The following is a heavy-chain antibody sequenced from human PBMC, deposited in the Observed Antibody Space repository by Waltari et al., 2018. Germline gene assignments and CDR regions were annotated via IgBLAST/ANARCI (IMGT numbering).Heavy chain of an antibody. V-gene: IGHV1-2*06. J-gene: IGHJ6*03. CDR1: GYTFTGSY. Sequence: QVQLVQSGAEVKKPGASVKVSCKASGYTFTGSYLLWVRQAPGQGLELMGRINPNSGGTNYAQKFQGRVTMTRNTSISTAYMELSSLRSEDTAVYYCARVSSSGYYYYYYMDVWGKGTTVTVSS. CDR3: ARVSSSGYYYYYYMDV. CDR2: INPNSGGT. D-gene: IGHD6-6*01.